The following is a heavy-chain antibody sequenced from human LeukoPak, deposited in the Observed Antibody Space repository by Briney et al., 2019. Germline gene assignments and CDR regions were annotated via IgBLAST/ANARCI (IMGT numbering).Heavy chain of an antibody. CDR1: GYTFTGYY. CDR2: INPNSGGT. CDR3: ARPNGLRYFDWLNSPFDI. D-gene: IGHD3-9*01. V-gene: IGHV1-2*02. J-gene: IGHJ3*02. Sequence: ASVKVSCKASGYTFTGYYMHWVRQAPGQGLEWMGWINPNSGGTNYAQKFQGRVTMTRDTSISTAYMELSRLRSDDTAVYYCARPNGLRYFDWLNSPFDIWGQGTMVTVSS.